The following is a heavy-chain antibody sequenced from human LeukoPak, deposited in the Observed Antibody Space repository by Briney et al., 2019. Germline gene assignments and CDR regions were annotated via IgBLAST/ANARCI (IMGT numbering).Heavy chain of an antibody. D-gene: IGHD5-12*01. V-gene: IGHV3-48*03. CDR1: GFTFSSYE. CDR3: AREGGYDTLDY. J-gene: IGHJ4*02. Sequence: PGGSLRLSCAASGFTFSSYEMNWVRQAPGKGLEWVSYISSSGSTIYYADSVKGRFTISRDSAKNSLYLQMDSQRVEDTAVYYCAREGGYDTLDYCGQGTLVTVSS. CDR2: ISSSGSTI.